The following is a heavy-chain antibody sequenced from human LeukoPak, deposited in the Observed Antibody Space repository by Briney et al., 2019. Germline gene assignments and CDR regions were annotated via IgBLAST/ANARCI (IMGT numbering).Heavy chain of an antibody. CDR2: ISAYNGNT. V-gene: IGHV1-18*01. Sequence: ASVKVSCKXSGYTFTSYGISWVRQTPGQGLEWMGWISAYNGNTNYAQKLQGRVTMTTDTSTSTAYMELRSLRSDDTAVYYCARDRAVGATFGSAFDIWGQGTMVTVSS. J-gene: IGHJ3*02. D-gene: IGHD1-26*01. CDR1: GYTFTSYG. CDR3: ARDRAVGATFGSAFDI.